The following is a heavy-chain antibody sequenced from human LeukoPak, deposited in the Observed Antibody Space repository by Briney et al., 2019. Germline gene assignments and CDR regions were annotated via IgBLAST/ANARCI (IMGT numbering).Heavy chain of an antibody. CDR2: IIPIFGTA. D-gene: IGHD6-19*01. V-gene: IGHV1-69*13. Sequence: ASVKVSCKASGGTFSNYAISWVRQAPGQGLEWMGAIIPIFGTANYAQKFQGRVTITADESTSTAYMELSSLRSEDTAVYYCARILSSSWYEYFHHWGQGTLVTVSP. CDR1: GGTFSNYA. CDR3: ARILSSSWYEYFHH. J-gene: IGHJ1*01.